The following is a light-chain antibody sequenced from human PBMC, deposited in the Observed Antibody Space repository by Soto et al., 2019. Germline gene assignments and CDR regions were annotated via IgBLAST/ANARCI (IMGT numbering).Light chain of an antibody. CDR2: AAS. J-gene: IGKJ2*01. CDR3: QQSYSTPYT. Sequence: DIQMTQSPSSLSASVGDRVTITCRASQSISSFLNWYQQKPGKAPKLLIYAASRLQSGVPSRFSGSGSGTDFTLTISSLQPEDFATYYCQQSYSTPYTFGQGTKLEI. CDR1: QSISSF. V-gene: IGKV1-39*01.